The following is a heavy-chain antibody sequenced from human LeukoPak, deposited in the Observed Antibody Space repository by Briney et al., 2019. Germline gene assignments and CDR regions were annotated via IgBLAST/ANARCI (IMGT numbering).Heavy chain of an antibody. Sequence: SVKVSCKASGGTFSSYAISWVRQAPGQGLEWMGVIIPIFGTANYAQKFQGRVTITADESTSTAYMELSSLRSEDTAVYYCARDGGFYDSSGYYYAKFDYWGQGTLVTVSS. J-gene: IGHJ4*02. CDR2: IIPIFGTA. CDR3: ARDGGFYDSSGYYYAKFDY. CDR1: GGTFSSYA. D-gene: IGHD3-22*01. V-gene: IGHV1-69*13.